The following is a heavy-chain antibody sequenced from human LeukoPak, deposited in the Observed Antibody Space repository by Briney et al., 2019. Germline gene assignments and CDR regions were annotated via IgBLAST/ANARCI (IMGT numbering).Heavy chain of an antibody. Sequence: GGSLRLSCAASGFTFSGYWMSRVRQAPGKGLEWVANIKGDGSEKYYVDSVRGRFTIPRDNAKNSLYLQMNSLRAEDTAVYYCASPAKYSNTWYFDYWGQGTLVTVSS. CDR3: ASPAKYSNTWYFDY. CDR1: GFTFSGYW. CDR2: IKGDGSEK. D-gene: IGHD6-13*01. V-gene: IGHV3-7*01. J-gene: IGHJ4*02.